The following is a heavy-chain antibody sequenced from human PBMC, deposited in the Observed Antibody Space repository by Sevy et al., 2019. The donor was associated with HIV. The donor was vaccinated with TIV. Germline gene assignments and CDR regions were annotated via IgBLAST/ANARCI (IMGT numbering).Heavy chain of an antibody. V-gene: IGHV3-33*01. D-gene: IGHD5-12*01. CDR2: IWYDGSNK. Sequence: GGSLRLSCAASGFTFSSYGMHWVRQAPGKGLEWVAVIWYDGSNKYYADSVKGRFTISRDNSKKTLYLQMNSLRAEDTAVYYCAREGDGYNSFYYFDYWGQGTLVTVSS. CDR3: AREGDGYNSFYYFDY. CDR1: GFTFSSYG. J-gene: IGHJ4*02.